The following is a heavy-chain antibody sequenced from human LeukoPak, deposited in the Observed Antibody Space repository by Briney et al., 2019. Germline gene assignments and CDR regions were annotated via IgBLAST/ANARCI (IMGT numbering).Heavy chain of an antibody. J-gene: IGHJ4*02. CDR1: GFTFSSYS. V-gene: IGHV3-21*01. CDR2: ISSSSSYI. CDR3: ARGDLSTPGTPDC. Sequence: PGGSLRLSCAASGFTFSSYSMNWVRQAPGKGLEWVSSISSSSSYIYYADSVKGRFTISRDNAKNSLYLQMNSLGAEDTAVYYCARGDLSTPGTPDCWGQGSLVTVSS. D-gene: IGHD6-13*01.